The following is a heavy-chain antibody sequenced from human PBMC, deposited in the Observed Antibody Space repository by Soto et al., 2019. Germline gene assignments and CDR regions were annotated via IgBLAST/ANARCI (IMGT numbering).Heavy chain of an antibody. CDR2: IYYSGST. CDR1: GGSISSGGYY. V-gene: IGHV4-31*03. Sequence: SETLSLTCTVSGGSISSGGYYWSWIRQHPGKGLEWIGYIYYSGSTYYNPSLKSRVTISVDTSKNQFSLKLSSVTAADTAVYYCARGGSEVISDYYYMDVWGKGTTVTVSS. CDR3: ARGGSEVISDYYYMDV. D-gene: IGHD3-10*01. J-gene: IGHJ6*03.